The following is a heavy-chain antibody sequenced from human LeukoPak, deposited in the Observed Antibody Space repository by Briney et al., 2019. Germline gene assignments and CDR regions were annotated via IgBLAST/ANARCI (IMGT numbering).Heavy chain of an antibody. J-gene: IGHJ3*02. CDR2: ISYDGRNK. Sequence: GRSLTLSCAASGFTFSSSGIHWVRQAPGKGLEWVAVISYDGRNKYYVDSVKGRFTISRDNSENMMYLQMNSLRAEDTAVYYCAKGYSGYDYAFDIWGQGTMVTVSS. CDR1: GFTFSSSG. V-gene: IGHV3-30*18. D-gene: IGHD5-12*01. CDR3: AKGYSGYDYAFDI.